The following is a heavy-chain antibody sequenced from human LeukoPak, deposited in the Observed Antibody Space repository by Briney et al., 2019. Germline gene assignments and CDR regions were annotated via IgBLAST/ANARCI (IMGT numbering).Heavy chain of an antibody. CDR2: INPNSGNT. D-gene: IGHD5-18*01. CDR1: GYTFTGYY. J-gene: IGHJ4*02. CDR3: ASVPGRRGYSYGYSH. V-gene: IGHV1-8*02. Sequence: ASVKVSCRASGYTFTGYYIHWVRQAPGQGLEWMGWINPNSGNTGYAQKFQGRVTMTRNTSISTAYMELSSLRSEDTAVYYCASVPGRRGYSYGYSHWGQGTLVTVSS.